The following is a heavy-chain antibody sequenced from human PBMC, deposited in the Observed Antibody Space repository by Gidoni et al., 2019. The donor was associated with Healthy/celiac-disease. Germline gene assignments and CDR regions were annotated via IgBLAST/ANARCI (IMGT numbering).Heavy chain of an antibody. CDR1: GFTFSSSW. V-gene: IGHV3-7*01. CDR2: IKQDGSEK. CDR3: ARGASSSYVY. J-gene: IGHJ4*02. D-gene: IGHD2-15*01. Sequence: EVQLVDSGGGLVQPGGSLRLSCAASGFTFSSSWMSWVRQAPGKGLVWGANIKQDGSEKYYVDSGKGRFTISRDDAKNSLYLQMHSLRAEDTAVYYCARGASSSYVYWGQGTLVTVSS.